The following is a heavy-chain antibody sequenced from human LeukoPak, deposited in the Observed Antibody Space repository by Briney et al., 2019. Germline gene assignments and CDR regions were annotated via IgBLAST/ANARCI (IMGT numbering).Heavy chain of an antibody. J-gene: IGHJ4*02. CDR1: GFTFSAYW. D-gene: IGHD3-10*01. CDR2: IKQDGSEK. CDR3: ARGRGGLLWFGEFNS. Sequence: GGSLRLSCAASGFTFSAYWMSWVRQAPGKGLEWVAHIKQDGSEKYYVDSVKGRFTIPRDNANNSLYLQMNSLRAEDTAVYYCARGRGGLLWFGEFNSWGQGTLVTVSS. V-gene: IGHV3-7*01.